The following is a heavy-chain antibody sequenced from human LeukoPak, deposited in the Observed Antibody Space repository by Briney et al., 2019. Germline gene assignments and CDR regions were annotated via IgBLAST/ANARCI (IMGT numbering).Heavy chain of an antibody. J-gene: IGHJ6*03. CDR2: VFHSGTT. Sequence: SETLSLTCNVSGDSLTSHFWSWIRQTPGKGLEGIGYVFHSGTTNYSPSLKSRVTISVETSKNQFSLKLSSVPAADTAVYYCARVYCSSTSCSLRGYHFYYMDVWGKGTMVTVSS. CDR3: ARVYCSSTSCSLRGYHFYYMDV. V-gene: IGHV4-59*11. CDR1: GDSLTSHF. D-gene: IGHD2-2*01.